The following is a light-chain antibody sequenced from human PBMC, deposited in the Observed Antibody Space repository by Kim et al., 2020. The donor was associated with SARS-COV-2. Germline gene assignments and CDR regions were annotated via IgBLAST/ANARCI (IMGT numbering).Light chain of an antibody. J-gene: IGKJ4*01. CDR3: QQFNSYPLT. CDR1: HYISSA. CDR2: DAS. V-gene: IGKV1-13*02. Sequence: SVAEGVTITCRASHYISSALALYLQKPGKPPSLLIYDASILDNGVPSRFSGSGSGTRFTLTISSLQPEDFATYYCQQFNSYPLTFGGGTKVEIK.